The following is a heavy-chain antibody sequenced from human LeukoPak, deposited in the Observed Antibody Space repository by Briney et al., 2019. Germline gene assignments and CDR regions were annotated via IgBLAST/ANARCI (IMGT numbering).Heavy chain of an antibody. J-gene: IGHJ3*02. CDR3: ARDYYDSRGESFDI. V-gene: IGHV4-59*11. D-gene: IGHD3-22*01. Sequence: SETLSLTCTVSGGSIGSHYWSWIRQPPGKGLEWIGYVFYSGTTNYNPSLKSRVTISVDTSKNQFSLKLSSVTAADTAVYYCARDYYDSRGESFDIWGLGTMVTVSS. CDR1: GGSIGSHY. CDR2: VFYSGTT.